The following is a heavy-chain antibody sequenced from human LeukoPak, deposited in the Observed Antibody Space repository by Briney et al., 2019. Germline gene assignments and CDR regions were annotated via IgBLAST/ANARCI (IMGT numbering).Heavy chain of an antibody. J-gene: IGHJ6*04. CDR2: IYHSGST. CDR3: AGANKGGSGTPQMGV. Sequence: NPSETLSLTCAVSGGSISSGGYSWSWIRQPPGKGLEWIGYIYHSGSTYYNPSLKSRVTISVDRSKNQFSLKLSSVTAADTAVYYCAGANKGGSGTPQMGVWGKGTTVTVSS. V-gene: IGHV4-30-2*01. D-gene: IGHD3-10*01. CDR1: GGSISSGGYS.